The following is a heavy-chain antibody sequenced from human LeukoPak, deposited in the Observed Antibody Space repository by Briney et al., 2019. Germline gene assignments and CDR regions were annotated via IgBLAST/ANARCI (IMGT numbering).Heavy chain of an antibody. Sequence: PSETLSLTCTVSGGSISSSSYYWGWIRQPPGKGLEWIGSIYYSGSAYYNPSLKSRVTISVDTSKNQFSLKLSFVTAADTAVYYCATSTSMAAPFQHWGQGTLVTVSS. CDR3: ATSTSMAAPFQH. CDR1: GGSISSSSYY. V-gene: IGHV4-39*01. D-gene: IGHD6-6*01. J-gene: IGHJ1*01. CDR2: IYYSGSA.